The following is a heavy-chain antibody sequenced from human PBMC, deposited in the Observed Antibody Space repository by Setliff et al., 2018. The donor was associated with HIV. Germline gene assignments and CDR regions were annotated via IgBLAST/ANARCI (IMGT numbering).Heavy chain of an antibody. D-gene: IGHD3-9*01. CDR3: ARGPRYYDILTGYYKEGDWFDP. CDR1: GDSISSGGYY. Sequence: TLSLTCTVSGDSISSGGYYWSWIRQHPGKGLEWIGYIYYSGTTYYNPSLQSRLTISVDTSKNQFSLKLSSVTAADTAVYYCARGPRYYDILTGYYKEGDWFDPWGQGTLVTVS. V-gene: IGHV4-31*03. CDR2: IYYSGTT. J-gene: IGHJ5*02.